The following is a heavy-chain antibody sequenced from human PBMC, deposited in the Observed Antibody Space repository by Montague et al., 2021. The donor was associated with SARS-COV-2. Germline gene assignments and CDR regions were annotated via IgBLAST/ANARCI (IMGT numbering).Heavy chain of an antibody. CDR1: GGSFSGYY. CDR3: ARWDPQTLTLIGLRGKSASDY. V-gene: IGHV4-34*01. Sequence: ETLSLTCAVYGGSFSGYYWTWIRQSPGKGLEWIAEINHSGTTNYNFNPSLRSRVTISVDTSKSQFSLKLSFVTAADTGVYYCARWDPQTLTLIGLRGKSASDYWGQGTLVTVSS. CDR2: INHSGTT. D-gene: IGHD4-23*01. J-gene: IGHJ4*02.